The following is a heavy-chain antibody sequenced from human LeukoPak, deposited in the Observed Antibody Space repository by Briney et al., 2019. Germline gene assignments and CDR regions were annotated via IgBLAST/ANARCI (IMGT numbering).Heavy chain of an antibody. CDR2: ISEDGSIK. Sequence: GGSLRLSCAASGFAFSSCGKHWVRKPPAKGLGWVALISEDGSIKFYADSVKGRSTISGDNSKNTLYLQMNSLRAEDTDVYYCAKEVGARDAFDIWGQGTLVTVSP. D-gene: IGHD1-26*01. CDR1: GFAFSSCG. J-gene: IGHJ3*02. CDR3: AKEVGARDAFDI. V-gene: IGHV3-30*18.